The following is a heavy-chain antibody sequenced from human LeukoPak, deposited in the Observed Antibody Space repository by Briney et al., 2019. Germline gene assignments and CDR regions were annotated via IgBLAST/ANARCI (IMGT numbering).Heavy chain of an antibody. D-gene: IGHD3-22*01. CDR3: ARDRDDSSGYLYFQH. CDR1: GYTFTGYY. V-gene: IGHV1-2*02. CDR2: INPNSGGT. Sequence: ASVKVSCKASGYTFTGYYMHWVRQAPGQGLEWMGWINPNSGGTNYAQKFQGRVTMTRDTSISTAYMELSRLRSDDTAVYYCARDRDDSSGYLYFQHWGRGTLVTVSS. J-gene: IGHJ1*01.